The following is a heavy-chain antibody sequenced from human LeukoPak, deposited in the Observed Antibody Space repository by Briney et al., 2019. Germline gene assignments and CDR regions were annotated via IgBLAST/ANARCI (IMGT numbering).Heavy chain of an antibody. CDR1: GGSISSGGYS. CDR3: ARNDYYSAAY. D-gene: IGHD3-22*01. CDR2: IYHSGST. Sequence: SETLSLTCAVSGGSISSGGYSWSWIRQPPGKGLEWIGYIYHSGSTYYNPSLKSRVTISVDRSKNQFSLKLTSVTAADTAVYYCARNDYYSAAYWGQGTLVTVSS. V-gene: IGHV4-30-2*01. J-gene: IGHJ4*02.